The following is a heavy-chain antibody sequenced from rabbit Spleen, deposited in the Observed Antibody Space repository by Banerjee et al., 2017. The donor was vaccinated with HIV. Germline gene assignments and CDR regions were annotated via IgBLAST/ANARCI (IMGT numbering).Heavy chain of an antibody. J-gene: IGHJ4*01. CDR3: ARDLPGIIGWNFNL. CDR2: IHSFSGGS. Sequence: QQQLVESGGGLVKPGASLTLTCTASGFSFSDKDVMCWVRQAPGKGLEWIACIHSFSGGSVYATWSKGRFAISRASWTTVTLQMTTLTAADTATYFGARDLPGIIGWNFNLWGQGTLVTVS. CDR1: GFSFSDKDV. V-gene: IGHV1S45*01. D-gene: IGHD1-1*01.